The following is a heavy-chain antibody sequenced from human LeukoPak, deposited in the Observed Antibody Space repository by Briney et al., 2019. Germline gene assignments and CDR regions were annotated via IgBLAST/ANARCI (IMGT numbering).Heavy chain of an antibody. CDR3: AKDRIVISFGDVSKH. Sequence: GGSLRLSCAASGFIFSGYGMHWVRQAPGKGLEWVALIAHDESTIHYADPVKGRFTISRDNSKNTLYLQMNNLRVEDTAIYYCAKDRIVISFGDVSKHWGQGTLVTVSS. D-gene: IGHD3-10*01. V-gene: IGHV3-30*18. J-gene: IGHJ1*01. CDR2: IAHDESTI. CDR1: GFIFSGYG.